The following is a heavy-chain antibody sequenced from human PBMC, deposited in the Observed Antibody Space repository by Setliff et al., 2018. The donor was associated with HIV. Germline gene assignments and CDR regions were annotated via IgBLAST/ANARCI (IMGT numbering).Heavy chain of an antibody. J-gene: IGHJ5*02. CDR3: ARPHSGRGGGAYFDP. D-gene: IGHD6-19*01. Sequence: KPSETLSLTCTVSGGSITSGHYYWGWIRQPPGKGLEWIGNILDGRVTFFNPSLRSRVTISVDASKNQFSLKLRSVTAADTAVYHGARPHSGRGGGAYFDPWGQGILVTVSS. V-gene: IGHV4-39*01. CDR1: GGSITSGHYY. CDR2: ILDGRVT.